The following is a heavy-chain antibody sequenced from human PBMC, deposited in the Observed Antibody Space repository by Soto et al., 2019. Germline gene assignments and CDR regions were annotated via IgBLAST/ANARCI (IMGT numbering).Heavy chain of an antibody. D-gene: IGHD4-4*01. CDR2: FDPEDGET. CDR3: ATDGGNYVENYYYYYGMDV. V-gene: IGHV1-24*01. J-gene: IGHJ6*02. Sequence: QVQLVQSGAEVKKPGASVKVSCKVSGYTLTELSMHWVRQAPGKGLEWMGGFDPEDGETIYAQKFQGRVTMTEDTSTDTAYMELSRLRSEDTAVYYCATDGGNYVENYYYYYGMDVWGQGTTVTVSS. CDR1: GYTLTELS.